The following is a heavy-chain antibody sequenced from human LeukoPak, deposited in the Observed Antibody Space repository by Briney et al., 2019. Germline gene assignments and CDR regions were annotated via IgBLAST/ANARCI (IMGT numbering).Heavy chain of an antibody. D-gene: IGHD4-17*01. CDR3: ARVYGDYPAYYFDY. Sequence: SETLSLTCAVYGGSFSGYYWSWIRQPPGKGLEWIGEINHSGSTNYNPSLKSRVTISVDTSKNQFSLKLSSVTAADTAVYYCARVYGDYPAYYFDYWGQGTLVTVSS. CDR1: GGSFSGYY. J-gene: IGHJ4*02. CDR2: INHSGST. V-gene: IGHV4-34*01.